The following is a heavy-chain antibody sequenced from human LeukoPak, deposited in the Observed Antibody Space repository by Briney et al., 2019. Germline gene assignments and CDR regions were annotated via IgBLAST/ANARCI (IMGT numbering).Heavy chain of an antibody. V-gene: IGHV3-66*01. CDR2: TYSGGST. D-gene: IGHD6-19*01. CDR1: GFSVTTSY. Sequence: GGSLRLSCAASGFSVTTSYMSWVRQAPGKGLEWVSVTYSGGSTSHADSVKGRFTISRDNSKNTVYLQMNSLRVEDTAVYYCVRDPPSSGWSFDYWGQGALVTVSS. CDR3: VRDPPSSGWSFDY. J-gene: IGHJ4*02.